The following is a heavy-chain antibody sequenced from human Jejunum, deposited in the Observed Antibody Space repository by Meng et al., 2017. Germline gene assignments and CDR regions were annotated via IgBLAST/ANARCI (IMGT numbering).Heavy chain of an antibody. CDR3: ARASYSYDSWFDP. Sequence: QLQLQESGPGLGKPSETLSLRCTVSGGSISSRSYYWVWIRQSPGKGLEWIGQIYYNGKSYYNPSLKSRVTMSVDTSRSQFSLNLNTVTAADTAVYYCARASYSYDSWFDPWGQGTLVTVSS. D-gene: IGHD5-18*01. J-gene: IGHJ5*02. CDR1: GGSISSRSYY. V-gene: IGHV4-39*01. CDR2: IYYNGKS.